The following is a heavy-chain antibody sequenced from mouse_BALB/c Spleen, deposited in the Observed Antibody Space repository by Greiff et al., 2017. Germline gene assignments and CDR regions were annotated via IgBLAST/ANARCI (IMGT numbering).Heavy chain of an antibody. D-gene: IGHD1-2*01. CDR2: ISSGGGST. J-gene: IGHJ4*01. V-gene: IGHV5-12-1*01. Sequence: EVKLMESGGGLVKPGGSLKLSCAASGFAFSSYDMSWVRQTPEKRLEWVAYISSGGGSTYYPDTVKGRFTISRDNAKNTLYLQMSSLKSEDTAMYYCARYYGYNMDYWGQGTSVTVSS. CDR1: GFAFSSYD. CDR3: ARYYGYNMDY.